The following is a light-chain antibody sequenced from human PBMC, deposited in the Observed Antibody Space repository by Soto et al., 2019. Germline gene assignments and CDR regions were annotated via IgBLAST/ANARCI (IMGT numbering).Light chain of an antibody. CDR3: QQYDRYSYS. CDR2: DAS. CDR1: QSISKW. Sequence: DIQMTQSPSTLSASVGDRVTITSRASQSISKWVAWYQQKPGKAPKILISDASSLESGVPSRFSGSGSGTEFTLTISSLQPDDFATYYCQQYDRYSYSFGQGTKLEIK. V-gene: IGKV1-5*01. J-gene: IGKJ2*01.